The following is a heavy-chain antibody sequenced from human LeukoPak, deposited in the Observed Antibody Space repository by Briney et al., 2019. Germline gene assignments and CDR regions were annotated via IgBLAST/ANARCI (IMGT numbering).Heavy chain of an antibody. D-gene: IGHD1-7*01. CDR2: VFYSGNT. CDR1: GVSMRGAY. V-gene: IGHV4-59*01. J-gene: IGHJ5*02. Sequence: PLETLSLTCTVSGVSMRGAYWSWIRQAPGKGLEWIGYVFYSGNTYYNPSLRGRVTISIDTSKSQFSLNLSSVTAADTAVYFCAKGTRFDPWGQGTLVTVSS. CDR3: AKGTRFDP.